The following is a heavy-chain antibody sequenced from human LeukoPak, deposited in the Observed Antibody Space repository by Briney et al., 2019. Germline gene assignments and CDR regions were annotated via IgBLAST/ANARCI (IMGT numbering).Heavy chain of an antibody. Sequence: GGSLRLSCAASGFTFSSYGLHWVRQAPGKGLEGLAVMSSDGSYTYYADSVKGRFTISRENAKNTLYLQMNSLTAEDTAVYYCVRSMSGRTDFWGQGTVVSVSS. CDR3: VRSMSGRTDF. CDR2: MSSDGSYT. J-gene: IGHJ4*02. D-gene: IGHD3-3*01. V-gene: IGHV3-30*03. CDR1: GFTFSSYG.